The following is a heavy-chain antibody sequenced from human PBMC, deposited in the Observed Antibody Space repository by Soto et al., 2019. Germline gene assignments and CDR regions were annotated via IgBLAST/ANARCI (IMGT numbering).Heavy chain of an antibody. D-gene: IGHD4-17*01. V-gene: IGHV3-48*01. Sequence: GGSLRLSCAASGFSFSTYSMNWVRQAPGKGLEWVSYISSSGSTIYRADFVKGRFTISRDNAKNSLFLQMNSLRAGDTAVYYCATDLGTTVTPTYWGQGTLVTVSS. CDR1: GFSFSTYS. CDR2: ISSSGSTI. CDR3: ATDLGTTVTPTY. J-gene: IGHJ4*02.